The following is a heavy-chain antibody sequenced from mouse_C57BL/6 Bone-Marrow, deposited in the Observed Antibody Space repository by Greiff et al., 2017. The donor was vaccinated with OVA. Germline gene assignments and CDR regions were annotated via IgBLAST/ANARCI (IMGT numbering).Heavy chain of an antibody. V-gene: IGHV1-47*01. CDR3: AREGLRRGGLAY. J-gene: IGHJ2*01. CDR2: FHPYNDDT. Sequence: VQLVESGAELVKPGASVKMSCKASGYTFTTYPIEWMKQNHGKSLEWIGNFHPYNDDTKYNEKFKGKATLTVEKSSSTVYLELSRLTSDDSAVYYCAREGLRRGGLAYWGQGTTLTVSS. D-gene: IGHD2-4*01. CDR1: GYTFTTYP.